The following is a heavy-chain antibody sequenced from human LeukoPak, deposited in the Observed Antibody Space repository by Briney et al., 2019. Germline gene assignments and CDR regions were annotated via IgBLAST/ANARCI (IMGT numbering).Heavy chain of an antibody. CDR1: GFTFSNSG. CDR2: IRSDGSNK. V-gene: IGHV3-30*02. CDR3: AREPANFDY. Sequence: PGGSLRLSCAASGFTFSNSGMHWVRQAPGKGLEWVAFIRSDGSNKYYAASVKGRFTISRDNAKNSLYLQMNSLRAEDTAVYYCAREPANFDYWGQGTLVTVSS. J-gene: IGHJ4*02.